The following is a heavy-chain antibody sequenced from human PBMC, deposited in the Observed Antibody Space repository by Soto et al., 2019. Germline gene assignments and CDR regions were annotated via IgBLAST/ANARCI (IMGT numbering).Heavy chain of an antibody. V-gene: IGHV1-18*01. J-gene: IGHJ4*02. CDR3: ARDLVLGVVILDD. D-gene: IGHD3-3*01. CDR2: IGADNGNK. CDR1: DYTFSSYG. Sequence: QVQLVQSGAEVKKPGASVKVSCKASDYTFSSYGISWVRQAPGQGLEWMGWIGADNGNKNYAQKSQGRVTMTKDASTSTAYMELRSLRADDTAVYYCARDLVLGVVILDDWGQGTLVTVSS.